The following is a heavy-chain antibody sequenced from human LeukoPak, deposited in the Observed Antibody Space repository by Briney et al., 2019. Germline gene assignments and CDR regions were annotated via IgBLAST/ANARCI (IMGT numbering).Heavy chain of an antibody. CDR3: AKDHFALGDYGGEDYYYGMDV. V-gene: IGHV3-30*18. D-gene: IGHD4-23*01. CDR1: GFTFSSYA. J-gene: IGHJ6*02. CDR2: ISYDGTNK. Sequence: GGSLRLSCAASGFTFSSYAMNWVRQAPGKGLEWVAVISYDGTNKYYADSVKGRFTISRDNSKNTLYLQMNSLRAEDTAVYYCAKDHFALGDYGGEDYYYGMDVWGQGTTVTVSS.